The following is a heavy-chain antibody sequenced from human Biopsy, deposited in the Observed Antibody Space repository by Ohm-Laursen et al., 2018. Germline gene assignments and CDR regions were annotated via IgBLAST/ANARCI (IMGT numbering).Heavy chain of an antibody. J-gene: IGHJ4*02. V-gene: IGHV4-59*01. CDR2: IYYTGHT. Sequence: GTLSLTCPVSGGSIKSYYWNWIRQSPGKGLEWIGFIYYTGHTNYNPSLKSRATISADTSKNQFSLKVISVTAADTAVYYCARLTGDPSYWGQGILVTVFS. CDR1: GGSIKSYY. D-gene: IGHD7-27*01. CDR3: ARLTGDPSY.